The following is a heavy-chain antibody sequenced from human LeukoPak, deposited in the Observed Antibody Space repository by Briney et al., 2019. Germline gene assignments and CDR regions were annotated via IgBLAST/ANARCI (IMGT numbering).Heavy chain of an antibody. D-gene: IGHD1-1*01. J-gene: IGHJ3*02. CDR1: GGTLSGYA. Sequence: ASVKVSCKASGGTLSGYAISWVRQAPGQGLEWMGWINTNTGNPTYAQGFTGRFVFSLDTSVSTAYLQISSLKAEDTAVYYCARDEYNWGILVAFDIWGQGTMVTVSS. CDR2: INTNTGNP. CDR3: ARDEYNWGILVAFDI. V-gene: IGHV7-4-1*02.